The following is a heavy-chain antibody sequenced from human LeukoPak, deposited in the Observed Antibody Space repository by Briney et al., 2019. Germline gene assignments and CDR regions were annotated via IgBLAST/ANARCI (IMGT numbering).Heavy chain of an antibody. J-gene: IGHJ3*02. CDR2: ISYDGSNK. CDR3: AKALTGGWYLDAFNI. V-gene: IGHV3-30*18. CDR1: GFTFSSCG. D-gene: IGHD6-19*01. Sequence: PGRSLRLSCAASGFTFSSCGMHWVRQAPGKGLEWVAVISYDGSNKYYADSVKGRFTISRDNSKNTLFLEMNSLRAEDTAVYYCAKALTGGWYLDAFNIWGQGTMVTVSS.